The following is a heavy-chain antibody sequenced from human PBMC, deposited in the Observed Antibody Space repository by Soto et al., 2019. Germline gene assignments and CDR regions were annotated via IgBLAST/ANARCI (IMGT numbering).Heavy chain of an antibody. CDR2: IYPGDSDT. CDR1: GYSFTSYW. D-gene: IGHD3-3*01. J-gene: IGHJ6*02. Sequence: PGESLKISCKGSGYSFTSYWIGWVRQMPGKGLEWMGIIYPGDSDTRYSPSFQGQVTISADKSISTAYLQWSSLKASDTATYYCAIRPTVPEWGAYYYGMDVWGQGTTVTVSS. V-gene: IGHV5-51*01. CDR3: AIRPTVPEWGAYYYGMDV.